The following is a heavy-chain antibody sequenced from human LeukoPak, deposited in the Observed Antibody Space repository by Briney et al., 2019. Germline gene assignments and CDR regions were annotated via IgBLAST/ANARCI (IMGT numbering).Heavy chain of an antibody. J-gene: IGHJ4*02. Sequence: PGGSLRLSCAASGFTFSNHWMHWVRQAPGKGLVWVSRINSDESLTTYADSVKGRFTISRDNAKNTLYLQMNSLRAEDTAVYYCAMIYCSGGTRYFDYWGQGTLVTVS. CDR2: INSDESLT. CDR1: GFTFSNHW. V-gene: IGHV3-74*03. CDR3: AMIYCSGGTRYFDY. D-gene: IGHD2-15*01.